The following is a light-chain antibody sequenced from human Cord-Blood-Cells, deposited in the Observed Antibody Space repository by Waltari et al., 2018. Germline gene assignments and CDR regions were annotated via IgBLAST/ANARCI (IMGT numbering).Light chain of an antibody. CDR1: SLRSYY. Sequence: SSELTQDPAVSVALGQTVRITCQGDSLRSYYASWYQQKQGQAPVLVIYGKNNRPAGIPDRFSCSSSGNTASLTITGAQAEDEADYYCNSRDSSGNHVVFGGGTKLTVL. CDR3: NSRDSSGNHVV. V-gene: IGLV3-19*01. J-gene: IGLJ2*01. CDR2: GKN.